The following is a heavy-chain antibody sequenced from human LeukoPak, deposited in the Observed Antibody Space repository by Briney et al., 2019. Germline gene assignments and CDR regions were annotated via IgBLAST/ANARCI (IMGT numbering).Heavy chain of an antibody. CDR3: ATEVGATTYFDY. V-gene: IGHV1-24*01. D-gene: IGHD1-26*01. CDR1: GYTFTSYD. J-gene: IGHJ4*02. CDR2: FDPEDGET. Sequence: GASVKVSCKASGYTFTSYDINWVRQATGQGLEWMGGFDPEDGETIYAQKFQGRVTMTEDTSTDTAYMELSSLRSEDTAVYYCATEVGATTYFDYWGQGTLVTVSS.